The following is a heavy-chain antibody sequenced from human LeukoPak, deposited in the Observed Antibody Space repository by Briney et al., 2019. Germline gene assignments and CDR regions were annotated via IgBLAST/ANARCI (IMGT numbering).Heavy chain of an antibody. CDR2: IYHSGST. CDR1: GYSISSGYY. Sequence: PSETLSLTCTVSGYSISSGYYWGWIRQPPGKGLEWIGSIYHSGSTNYNPSLKSRVTISVDTSKNQFSLKLSSVTAADTAVYYCASGPYYDFWSGPPQTLNYWGQGTLVTVSS. D-gene: IGHD3-3*01. V-gene: IGHV4-38-2*02. J-gene: IGHJ4*02. CDR3: ASGPYYDFWSGPPQTLNY.